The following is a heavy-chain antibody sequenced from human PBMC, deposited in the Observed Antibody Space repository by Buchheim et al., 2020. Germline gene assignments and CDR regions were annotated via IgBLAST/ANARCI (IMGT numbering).Heavy chain of an antibody. D-gene: IGHD2/OR15-2a*01. CDR2: INPGGDSA. V-gene: IGHV1-46*01. Sequence: QVHLVQSGAEVKKPGARVKVSCTASGYTFTSYNVHWVRQAPGQGLEWMGIINPGGDSASYAQKFQGRLTMTRDTSTSIVYMELSSLRSEDTAVYYCARDECRASACYSRAYYYFDFWGQGTL. CDR1: GYTFTSYN. J-gene: IGHJ4*02. CDR3: ARDECRASACYSRAYYYFDF.